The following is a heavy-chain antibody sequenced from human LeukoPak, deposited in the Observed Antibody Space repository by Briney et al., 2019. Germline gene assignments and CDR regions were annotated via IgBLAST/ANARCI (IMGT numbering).Heavy chain of an antibody. D-gene: IGHD6-13*01. Sequence: PGGSLRLSCAASGFTFSSYAMSWVRQAPGKGLEWVSAISGSGGSTYYADSVKGRFTISRDNSKNTLYLQMNSLRAEDTAVYYCAKGLVEAAAGPVYAPTDGPTPSPFDYWGQGTLVTVSS. J-gene: IGHJ4*02. CDR1: GFTFSSYA. V-gene: IGHV3-23*01. CDR3: AKGLVEAAAGPVYAPTDGPTPSPFDY. CDR2: ISGSGGST.